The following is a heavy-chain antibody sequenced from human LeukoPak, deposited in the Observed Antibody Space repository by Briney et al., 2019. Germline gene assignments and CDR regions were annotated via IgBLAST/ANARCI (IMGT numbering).Heavy chain of an antibody. J-gene: IGHJ4*02. CDR1: GYTFTSYG. V-gene: IGHV1-18*01. Sequence: ASVKVSCKASGYTFTSYGISWVRQAPGQGLEWMGWISAYNGNTNYAQKLQGRVTMTIDTSTSTAYMELRSLRSDDTAVYYCARDLGVIAGNIRRRGPIDYWGQGTLVTVSS. CDR3: ARDLGVIAGNIRRRGPIDY. D-gene: IGHD3-22*01. CDR2: ISAYNGNT.